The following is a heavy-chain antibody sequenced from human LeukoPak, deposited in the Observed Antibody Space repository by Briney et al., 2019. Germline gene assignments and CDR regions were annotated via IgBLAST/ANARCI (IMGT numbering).Heavy chain of an antibody. CDR3: AKEGYSYGRALDY. D-gene: IGHD5-18*01. V-gene: IGHV3-74*01. CDR2: IDYDGINT. CDR1: GFTFSTYW. J-gene: IGHJ4*02. Sequence: GGSLRLSCAASGFTFSTYWMHWVRQTPGKGLVWVSRIDYDGINTNYADSVKGRFTISRDNSKNTLYLQMNSLRAEDTAVYYCAKEGYSYGRALDYWGQGTLVTVSS.